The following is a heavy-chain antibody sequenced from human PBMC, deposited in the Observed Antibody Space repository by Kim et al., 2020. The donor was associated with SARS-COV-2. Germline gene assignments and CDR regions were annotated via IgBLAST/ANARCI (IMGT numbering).Heavy chain of an antibody. V-gene: IGHV3-23*01. CDR3: AKGGVVPAAPFDY. D-gene: IGHD2-2*01. J-gene: IGHJ4*02. Sequence: EDSVKGRTTISRDKSKNTLYLQMNSLRAEDTAVYYCAKGGVVPAAPFDYWGQGTLVTVSS.